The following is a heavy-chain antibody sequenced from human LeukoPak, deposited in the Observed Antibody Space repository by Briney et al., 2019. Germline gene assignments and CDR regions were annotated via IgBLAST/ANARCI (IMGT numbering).Heavy chain of an antibody. CDR2: ISAGGGST. Sequence: GGSLRLSCAASGFTFSSYGMSWVRQAPGKGLEWVSSISAGGGSTYYADSVKGRFTISRDNSKNTLFLQMNSLRAEDTAVYYCARDGRYFCSSTTCQIFDYWGQGTLVTVSS. CDR1: GFTFSSYG. D-gene: IGHD2-2*01. V-gene: IGHV3-23*01. J-gene: IGHJ4*02. CDR3: ARDGRYFCSSTTCQIFDY.